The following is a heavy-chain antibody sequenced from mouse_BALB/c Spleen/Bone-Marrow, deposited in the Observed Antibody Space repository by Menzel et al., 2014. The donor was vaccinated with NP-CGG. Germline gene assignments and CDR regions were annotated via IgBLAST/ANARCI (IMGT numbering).Heavy chain of an antibody. D-gene: IGHD1-1*01. CDR1: DFNIKDTY. J-gene: IGHJ2*01. CDR3: VREGRIYYFDY. Sequence: VQLQQSGAELVKPGASVKLSCTASDFNIKDTYMHWVKQRPEQGLEWIGRVDPAIGNTKYAPKFQGKATMTADTSSNAAYLHLSSLTSEDTAVYYCVREGRIYYFDYWGQGTTLTVSS. CDR2: VDPAIGNT. V-gene: IGHV14-3*02.